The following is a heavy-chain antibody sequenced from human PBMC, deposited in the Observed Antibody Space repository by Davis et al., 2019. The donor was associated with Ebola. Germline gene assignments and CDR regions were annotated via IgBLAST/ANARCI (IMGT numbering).Heavy chain of an antibody. CDR2: ISSSSSYI. D-gene: IGHD1-26*01. J-gene: IGHJ4*02. CDR3: ARDDYHSGSPFDY. CDR1: TFTFSTYS. Sequence: PGGSLRLSCAVSTFTFSTYSMNWVRQAPGKGLEWVSSISSSSSYIYYADSVKGRFTISRDNAKNSLSLQMNSLRAEDTAGYYCARDDYHSGSPFDYWGQGTLVTVSS. V-gene: IGHV3-21*04.